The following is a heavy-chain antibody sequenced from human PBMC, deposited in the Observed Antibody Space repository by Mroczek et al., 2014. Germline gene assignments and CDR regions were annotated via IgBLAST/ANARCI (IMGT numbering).Heavy chain of an antibody. CDR3: ARDRGAGTNAFDI. V-gene: IGHV3-21*01. Sequence: EVQLVEDWGRPGQAWGGPVRLSCAASGFTFSSYSMNWVRQAPGKGLEWVSSISSSSSYIYYADSVKGRFTISRDNAKNSLYLQMNSLRAEDTAVYYCARDRGAGTNAFDIWGQGTMVTVSS. CDR2: ISSSSSYI. D-gene: IGHD6-13*01. J-gene: IGHJ3*02. CDR1: GFTFSSYS.